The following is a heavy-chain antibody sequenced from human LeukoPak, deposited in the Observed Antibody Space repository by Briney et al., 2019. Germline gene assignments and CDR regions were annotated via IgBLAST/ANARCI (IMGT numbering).Heavy chain of an antibody. V-gene: IGHV4-30-2*01. CDR3: ARATPVVADTNRDAFDI. Sequence: SETLSLTCAVSGGSISSGGYSWSWIRQPPGKGLEWIGYINHSGSTNYNPSLKSRVTISVDTSKNQFSLKLSSVTAADTAVYYCARATPVVADTNRDAFDIWGQGTMVTVSS. CDR2: INHSGST. CDR1: GGSISSGGYS. J-gene: IGHJ3*02. D-gene: IGHD3-22*01.